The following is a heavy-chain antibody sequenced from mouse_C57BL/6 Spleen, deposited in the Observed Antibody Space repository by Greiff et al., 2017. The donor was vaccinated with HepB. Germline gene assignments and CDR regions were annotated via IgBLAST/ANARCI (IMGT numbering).Heavy chain of an antibody. D-gene: IGHD2-5*01. CDR2: ISSGGSYT. V-gene: IGHV5-6*01. J-gene: IGHJ3*01. CDR1: GFTFSSYG. Sequence: EVQWVESGGDLVKPGGSLKLSCAASGFTFSSYGMSWVRQTPDKRLEWVATISSGGSYTYYPDSVKGRFTISRDNAKNTLYLQMSSLKSEDTAMYYCARQGYYSNYGAYWGQGTLVTVSA. CDR3: ARQGYYSNYGAY.